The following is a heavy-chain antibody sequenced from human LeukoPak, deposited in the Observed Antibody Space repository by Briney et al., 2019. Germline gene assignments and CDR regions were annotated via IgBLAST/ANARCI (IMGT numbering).Heavy chain of an antibody. CDR1: GYSFSSSW. CDR2: IYPADSDT. D-gene: IGHD3-10*01. Sequence: GESLKISCKGSGYSFSSSWIGWVRQMPGKGLEWMGIIYPADSDTRYSPSFQGQVTISADKSINTAYLQWSSLRASDTAMYYCARQSAGVDYWGQGTLVTVSS. CDR3: ARQSAGVDY. V-gene: IGHV5-51*01. J-gene: IGHJ4*02.